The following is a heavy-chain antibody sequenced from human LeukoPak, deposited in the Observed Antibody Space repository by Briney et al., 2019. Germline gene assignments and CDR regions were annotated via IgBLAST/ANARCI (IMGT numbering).Heavy chain of an antibody. J-gene: IGHJ6*02. CDR1: GGSISSRSNY. Sequence: SETLSLICTVSGGSISSRSNYWGWIRQPPGKGLEWIGSIYYSGSTYYNPSLKSRVTISVDTSKNQFSLTLSSVTAADTAVYYCARLIIAPAAAGCGMDVWGQGTTVTVSS. V-gene: IGHV4-39*01. CDR3: ARLIIAPAAAGCGMDV. D-gene: IGHD6-13*01. CDR2: IYYSGST.